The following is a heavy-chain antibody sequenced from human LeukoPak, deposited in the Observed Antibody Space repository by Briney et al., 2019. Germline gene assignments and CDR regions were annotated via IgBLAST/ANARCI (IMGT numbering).Heavy chain of an antibody. CDR3: ARPGLLNTAMVQFDY. J-gene: IGHJ4*02. CDR1: RGTFSSCA. D-gene: IGHD5-18*01. Sequence: SVKVSCKASRGTFSSCAISWVRQAPGQGLEWMGGIIPIFGTANYAQKFQGRVTITADESTSTAYMELSSLRSEDTAVYCCARPGLLNTAMVQFDYWGQGTLVTVSS. CDR2: IIPIFGTA. V-gene: IGHV1-69*13.